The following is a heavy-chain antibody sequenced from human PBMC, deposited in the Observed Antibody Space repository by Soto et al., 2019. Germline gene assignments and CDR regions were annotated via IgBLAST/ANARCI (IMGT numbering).Heavy chain of an antibody. V-gene: IGHV3-30-3*01. J-gene: IGHJ4*01. CDR1: GFTFSNYA. CDR2: ISYDGSKN. Sequence: QVQLVESGGGVVQPGRSLRLSCAASGFTFSNYAMHWVRQAPGKGLEWVAVISYDGSKNFYADSVKGRFTISRDNSKNTLYLQRSSLRAEDTAVYYCARGAAAGKITLCDYWGHGTLVTVSS. CDR3: ARGAAAGKITLCDY. D-gene: IGHD6-13*01.